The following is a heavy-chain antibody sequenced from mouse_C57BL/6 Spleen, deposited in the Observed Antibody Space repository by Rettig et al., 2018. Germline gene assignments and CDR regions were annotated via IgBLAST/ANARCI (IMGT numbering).Heavy chain of an antibody. CDR3: ARQESYYYVSPALDFDV. D-gene: IGHD1-1*01. V-gene: IGHV1-7*01. Sequence: PGQGLEWIGYINPSSGYTKYNQKFKDKATLTADKSSSTAYMQLSSLTYEDSAVFYCARQESYYYVSPALDFDVWGTGTTVTVSS. CDR2: INPSSGYT. J-gene: IGHJ1*03.